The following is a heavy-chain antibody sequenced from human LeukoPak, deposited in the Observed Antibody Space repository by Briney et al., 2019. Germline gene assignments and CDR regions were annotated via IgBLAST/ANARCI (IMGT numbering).Heavy chain of an antibody. J-gene: IGHJ3*02. CDR1: GGSISSYY. CDR2: IYYSGST. Sequence: SETLSLTCTVSGGSISSYYWSWIRQPPGKGLEWIGYIYYSGSTYYNPSLKSRVTISVDTSKNQFSLKLSSVTAADTAVYYCARDPMDYEYAFDIWGQGTMVTVSS. CDR3: ARDPMDYEYAFDI. D-gene: IGHD3-22*01. V-gene: IGHV4-59*12.